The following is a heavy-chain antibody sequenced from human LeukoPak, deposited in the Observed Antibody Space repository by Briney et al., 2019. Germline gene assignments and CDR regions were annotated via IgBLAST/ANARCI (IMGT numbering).Heavy chain of an antibody. CDR2: ISGSGGST. V-gene: IGHV3-23*01. Sequence: GGFLRLSCAASGFTFSSYAMSWVRQAPGKGLEWVSAISGSGGSTYYADSVKGRFTISRDNSKNTLYLQMNSLRAEDTAVYYCAKGGYSYAKTHLDYWGQGTLVTVSS. CDR3: AKGGYSYAKTHLDY. CDR1: GFTFSSYA. J-gene: IGHJ4*02. D-gene: IGHD5-18*01.